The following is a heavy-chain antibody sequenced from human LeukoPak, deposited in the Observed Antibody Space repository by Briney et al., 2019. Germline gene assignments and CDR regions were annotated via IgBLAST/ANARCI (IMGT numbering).Heavy chain of an antibody. CDR1: GGTFSSYT. CDR3: ASSSVATSPTFWFDP. Sequence: SVKVSCKASGGTFSSYTISWVRQAPGQGLEWMGRIIPILGIANYAQKFQGRVTITADKSTSTAYMELSSLRSEDTAVYYCASSSVATSPTFWFDPWGQGTLVTVSS. CDR2: IIPILGIA. V-gene: IGHV1-69*02. J-gene: IGHJ5*02. D-gene: IGHD5-12*01.